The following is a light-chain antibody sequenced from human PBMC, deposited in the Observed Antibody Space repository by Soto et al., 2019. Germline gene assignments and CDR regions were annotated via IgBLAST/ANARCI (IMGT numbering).Light chain of an antibody. V-gene: IGLV2-11*01. CDR1: SSDVGAYNY. Sequence: QSVLTQPRSVSGSPGQSVTISGTGTSSDVGAYNYVSWYQQEPGKAPKLMIYDVIKRPSGVPDRFSGSKSDNAASLTISGLQAEDEADYYCCSYAGTYTYVFGTGTKVTXL. CDR2: DVI. CDR3: CSYAGTYTYV. J-gene: IGLJ1*01.